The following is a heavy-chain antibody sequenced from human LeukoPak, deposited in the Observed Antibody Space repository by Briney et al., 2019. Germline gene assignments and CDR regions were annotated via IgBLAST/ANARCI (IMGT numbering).Heavy chain of an antibody. CDR3: AREQGVGATRLNSHYYYYYMDV. Sequence: PSETLSLTCTVSGGTISSSSYYWGWIRQPAGKGLEWIGRIYTSGSTNYNPSLKSRVTMSVDTSKNQFSLKLSSVTAADTAVYYCAREQGVGATRLNSHYYYYYMDVWGKGTTVTVSS. CDR1: GGTISSSSYY. D-gene: IGHD1-26*01. CDR2: IYTSGST. V-gene: IGHV4-61*02. J-gene: IGHJ6*03.